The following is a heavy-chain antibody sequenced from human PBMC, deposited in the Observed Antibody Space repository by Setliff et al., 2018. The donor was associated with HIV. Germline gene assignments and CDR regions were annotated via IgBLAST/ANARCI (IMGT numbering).Heavy chain of an antibody. CDR2: FYYSGST. D-gene: IGHD1-26*01. CDR3: AGIVGATMGAFNF. Sequence: SETLSLTCTVSGASIRGFYWTWVRQSPGKGLEWIGSFYYSGSTYYNPSLKSRVTISVDTSKNQFSLKLSSVTAADTAVYYCAGIVGATMGAFNFWGQGTMVTVSS. CDR1: GASIRGFY. V-gene: IGHV4-59*04. J-gene: IGHJ3*01.